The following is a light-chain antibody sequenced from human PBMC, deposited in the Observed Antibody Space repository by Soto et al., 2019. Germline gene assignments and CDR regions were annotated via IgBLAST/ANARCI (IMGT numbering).Light chain of an antibody. CDR2: DAS. CDR3: QQNGRSPT. V-gene: IGKV3-20*01. J-gene: IGKJ3*01. Sequence: EIVLTHSPGTLSLSPCERATLSFSASQSVTRTHLAWYQQKPGQAPRLLIYDASTRATGIPDRFSGSGSGTDFTLFINRLEPDDCGIFYCQQNGRSPTFGPGTKVDIK. CDR1: QSVTRTH.